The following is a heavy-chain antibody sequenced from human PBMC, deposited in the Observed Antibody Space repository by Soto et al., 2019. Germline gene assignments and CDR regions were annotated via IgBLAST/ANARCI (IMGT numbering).Heavy chain of an antibody. CDR2: ISSSGSTI. J-gene: IGHJ4*02. CDR1: GFTFSDYY. D-gene: IGHD1-7*01. Sequence: QVQLVESGGGLVKPGGSLRLSCAASGFTFSDYYMSWIRQDPGKGLEWVSYISSSGSTIYYADSVKGRFTISRDNAKNSLYLQMNSLRAEDTAVYYGAGTPPPGLELCGTLDYWGQGTLVTVSS. V-gene: IGHV3-11*01. CDR3: AGTPPPGLELCGTLDY.